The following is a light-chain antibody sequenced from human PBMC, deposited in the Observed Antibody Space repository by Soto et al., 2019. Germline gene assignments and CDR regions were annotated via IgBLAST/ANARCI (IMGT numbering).Light chain of an antibody. CDR1: QTVNTK. V-gene: IGKV3-15*01. CDR2: RAS. CDR3: QQYDNLPPLT. J-gene: IGKJ4*01. Sequence: EVVMTQSPATLSVSPGESATLSCRASQTVNTKLAWYQQQPGQAPRLLIFRASTRATGIPARFSGSGSGTEFTLTISNVQSEDSAVYYCQQYDNLPPLTFGGGTKVEIK.